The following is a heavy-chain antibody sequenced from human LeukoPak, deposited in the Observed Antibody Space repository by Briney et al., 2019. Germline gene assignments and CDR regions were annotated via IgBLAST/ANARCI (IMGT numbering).Heavy chain of an antibody. CDR3: AKESGYDVDLEY. Sequence: GSLLLSCAGSGVPFITYWVHWVRPAPGGGLVWVSAINTDGSTTSYADSVKGRFTISRDNAKNTVYLQMRSLRAEDTAVYYCAKESGYDVDLEYWGQGALVTASS. CDR2: INTDGSTT. D-gene: IGHD5-12*01. CDR1: GVPFITYW. V-gene: IGHV3-74*01. J-gene: IGHJ4*02.